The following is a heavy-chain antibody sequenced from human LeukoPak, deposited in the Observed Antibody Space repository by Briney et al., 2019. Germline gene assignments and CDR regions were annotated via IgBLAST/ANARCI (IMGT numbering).Heavy chain of an antibody. CDR3: ARDSRTYYDILTGYYNSDFDY. Sequence: ASVKVSCKASGYTFTSYGISWVRQAPGQGLEWMGWISAYNGNTNYAQKLQGRVTMTTDTSTSTAYMELRSLRSDDTAVYYCARDSRTYYDILTGYYNSDFDYWGQGTLVTVSS. J-gene: IGHJ4*02. CDR1: GYTFTSYG. D-gene: IGHD3-9*01. V-gene: IGHV1-18*01. CDR2: ISAYNGNT.